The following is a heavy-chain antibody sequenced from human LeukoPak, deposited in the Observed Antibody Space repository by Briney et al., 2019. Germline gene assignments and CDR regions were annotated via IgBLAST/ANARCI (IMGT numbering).Heavy chain of an antibody. CDR2: IYYSGST. J-gene: IGHJ6*02. Sequence: WIGYIYYSGSTYYNPSLKSRVTISVDTSKNQFSLKLSSVTAADTAVYYCARGQAVNYYGMDVWGQGTTVTVSS. D-gene: IGHD2-15*01. CDR3: ARGQAVNYYGMDV. V-gene: IGHV4-30-4*01.